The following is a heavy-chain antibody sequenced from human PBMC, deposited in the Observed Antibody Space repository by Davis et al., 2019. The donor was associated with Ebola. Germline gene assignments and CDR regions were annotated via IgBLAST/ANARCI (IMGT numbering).Heavy chain of an antibody. V-gene: IGHV3-23*01. CDR3: AKGVDYPYYFDY. CDR2: ISGSGGST. J-gene: IGHJ4*02. CDR1: GFTFSTYV. D-gene: IGHD3/OR15-3a*01. Sequence: GESLKISCAASGFTFSTYVMTWVRQAPGKGLEWVSAISGSGGSTYYADSVKGRFTISRDNSKNTLYLQMNSLRAEDTAVYYCAKGVDYPYYFDYWGQGTLVTVSS.